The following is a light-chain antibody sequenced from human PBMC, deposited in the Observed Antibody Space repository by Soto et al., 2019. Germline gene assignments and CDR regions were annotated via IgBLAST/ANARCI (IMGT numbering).Light chain of an antibody. V-gene: IGKV1-12*01. CDR2: AAS. J-gene: IGKJ5*01. CDR3: QQANSFPPT. Sequence: EIPMTQSPSCVSASVGDRGNMXCRASQGISSGFGWYQQKPGKAPKLLIYAASSLQGGGPSRFSGSGSETDFTRTISSLQPEDFATYYGQQANSFPPTFGQGTRLEI. CDR1: QGISSG.